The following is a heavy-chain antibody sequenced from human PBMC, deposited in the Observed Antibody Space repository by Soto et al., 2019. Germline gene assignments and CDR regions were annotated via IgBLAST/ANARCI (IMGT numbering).Heavy chain of an antibody. J-gene: IGHJ6*02. CDR3: ATAEVYYDCGMDV. Sequence: QVQLVQSGAEVKKPGASVKVSCKASGVTFSSYASSWVRQAPGQGLEWMGGLIPIFGTANYAQKFRGRVTITADNSASTAYMALSSLRSEDTAVYYCATAEVYYDCGMDVWGQGTTVTVSS. CDR2: LIPIFGTA. V-gene: IGHV1-69*06. CDR1: GVTFSSYA.